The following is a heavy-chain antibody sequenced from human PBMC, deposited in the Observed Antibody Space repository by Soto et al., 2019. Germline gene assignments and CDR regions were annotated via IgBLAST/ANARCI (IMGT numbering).Heavy chain of an antibody. V-gene: IGHV3-21*01. CDR2: ISNSGSYI. Sequence: EVQLVESGGGLVKPGGSLRLSCAASGFTFSSYSMNWVRQAPGTGLEWVSSISNSGSYIYYAGSVKGRFTISRDNAKNSLYLQMSSLRDEDTALYYCARGLAYGGNFDYWGQGTLVTISS. D-gene: IGHD4-17*01. J-gene: IGHJ4*02. CDR3: ARGLAYGGNFDY. CDR1: GFTFSSYS.